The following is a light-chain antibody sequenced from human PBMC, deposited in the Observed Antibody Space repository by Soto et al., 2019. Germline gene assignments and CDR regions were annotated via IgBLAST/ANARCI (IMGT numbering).Light chain of an antibody. CDR1: SSDIGVYNY. V-gene: IGLV2-14*01. CDR3: SSFTNTYSYV. J-gene: IGLJ1*01. Sequence: QSALTQPASVSGSPGQSITISCTGTSSDIGVYNYDSWYQQHPGKAPKLIIYEVSNRPSGVSDRFSASKSGNTASLTISGLQTEDEADYYCSSFTNTYSYVFGTGTKVTVL. CDR2: EVS.